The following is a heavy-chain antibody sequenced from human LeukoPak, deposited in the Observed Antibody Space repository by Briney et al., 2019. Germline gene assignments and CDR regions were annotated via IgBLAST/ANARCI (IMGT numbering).Heavy chain of an antibody. D-gene: IGHD3-10*01. CDR3: ARNFRIWRSGSYCLPKAFDY. Sequence: ASVKVSCKASGYTFTSYDINWVRQATGQGLEWMGWINPNSGGTNYAQKFQGRVTMTRDTSISTAYMELSRLRSDDTAVYYCARNFRIWRSGSYCLPKAFDYWGQGTLVTVSS. J-gene: IGHJ4*02. V-gene: IGHV1-2*02. CDR2: INPNSGGT. CDR1: GYTFTSYD.